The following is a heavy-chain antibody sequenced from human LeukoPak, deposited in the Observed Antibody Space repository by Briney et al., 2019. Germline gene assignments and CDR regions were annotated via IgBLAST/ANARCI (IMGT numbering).Heavy chain of an antibody. Sequence: SETLSLTCAVYGGSFSGDYWSWIRQAPGKGLEWIGEINHRVSNNYTPSLKSRATISVDTSKNQFSRKLSSVTAADTAVYYCARHSGYDYAVDYWGQGTLVTVSS. J-gene: IGHJ4*02. V-gene: IGHV4-34*01. CDR1: GGSFSGDY. D-gene: IGHD5-12*01. CDR2: INHRVSN. CDR3: ARHSGYDYAVDY.